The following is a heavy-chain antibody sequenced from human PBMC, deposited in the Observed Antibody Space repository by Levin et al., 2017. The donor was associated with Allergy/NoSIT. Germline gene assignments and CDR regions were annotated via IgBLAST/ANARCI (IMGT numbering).Heavy chain of an antibody. D-gene: IGHD1-14*01. V-gene: IGHV4-4*02. CDR1: GGSISSTNW. Sequence: SETLSLTCAVSGGSISSTNWWSWVRQPPGKGLEWIGEMYHSGSTNYNPSLKSRVTISVDKSKNQFSLKLSSVTAADTAVYYCARDQGYNPYYFDYWGQGTLVTVSS. J-gene: IGHJ4*01. CDR3: ARDQGYNPYYFDY. CDR2: MYHSGST.